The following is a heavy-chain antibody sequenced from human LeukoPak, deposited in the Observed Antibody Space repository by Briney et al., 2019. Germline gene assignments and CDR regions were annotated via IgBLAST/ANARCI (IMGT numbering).Heavy chain of an antibody. V-gene: IGHV4-59*01. CDR1: GGSISSYY. CDR3: ARTSCSSTSCYWGDWFDP. J-gene: IGHJ5*02. D-gene: IGHD2-2*01. CDR2: IYYSGST. Sequence: SETLSLTCTVSGGSISSYYWSWIRQPPGKGLEWIGYIYYSGSTNYNPSLKSRVTISVDTSKNQFSLKLSPVTAADTAVYYCARTSCSSTSCYWGDWFDPWGQGTLVTVSS.